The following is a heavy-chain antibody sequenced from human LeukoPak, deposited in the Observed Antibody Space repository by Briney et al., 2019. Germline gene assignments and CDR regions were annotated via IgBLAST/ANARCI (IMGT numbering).Heavy chain of an antibody. D-gene: IGHD3-16*02. V-gene: IGHV4-38-2*02. Sequence: SETLSLTCTVSGYSISSGYYWGWIRQPPGKGLEWIGSIYHSGSTYYNPSLKSRVTISVDTSKNQFSLKLSSVTAADTAVYYCARVNVWGSYRYTIDYWGQGTLVTVSS. J-gene: IGHJ4*02. CDR2: IYHSGST. CDR3: ARVNVWGSYRYTIDY. CDR1: GYSISSGYY.